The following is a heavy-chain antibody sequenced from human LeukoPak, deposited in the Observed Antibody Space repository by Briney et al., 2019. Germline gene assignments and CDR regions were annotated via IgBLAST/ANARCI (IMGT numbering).Heavy chain of an antibody. CDR3: ARDETSITMVRGVIPNWYFDL. Sequence: GASVKVPCKASGYTFTSYAMHWVRQAPGQRLEWMGCINAGNGNTKYSQKFQGRVTITRDTSASTAYMELSSLRSEDTAVYYCARDETSITMVRGVIPNWYFDLWGRGTLVTVSS. V-gene: IGHV1-3*01. J-gene: IGHJ2*01. CDR2: INAGNGNT. D-gene: IGHD3-10*01. CDR1: GYTFTSYA.